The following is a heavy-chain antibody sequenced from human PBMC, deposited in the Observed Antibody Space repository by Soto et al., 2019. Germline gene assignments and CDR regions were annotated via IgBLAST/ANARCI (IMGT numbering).Heavy chain of an antibody. J-gene: IGHJ6*02. CDR3: ARHLGMDV. CDR1: GYTFNRYQ. CDR2: INPSDGRT. Sequence: ASVKVSCKASGYTFNRYQMHWVRQAPGEGLEWLGLINPSDGRTSYAQKLQGRVTMTREPSTSTVYMELNSLRSEDTAVYYCARHLGMDVWGQGTTVTVSS. V-gene: IGHV1-46*02.